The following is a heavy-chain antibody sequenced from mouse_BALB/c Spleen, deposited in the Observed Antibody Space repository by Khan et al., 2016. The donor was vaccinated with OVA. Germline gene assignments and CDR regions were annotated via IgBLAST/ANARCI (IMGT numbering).Heavy chain of an antibody. J-gene: IGHJ3*01. V-gene: IGHV1S137*01. Sequence: VQLQESGAELVRPGVSVKISCKGSGYTFTDFTMHWVKLSHAMSLEWIGVISTYYGDATYNQKFKDKATMTVDKSSSTAYMELARLTSEDSAIFYFTRGGGGNRFAYWGQGTLVTVSA. CDR3: TRGGGGNRFAY. CDR1: GYTFTDFT. CDR2: ISTYYGDA.